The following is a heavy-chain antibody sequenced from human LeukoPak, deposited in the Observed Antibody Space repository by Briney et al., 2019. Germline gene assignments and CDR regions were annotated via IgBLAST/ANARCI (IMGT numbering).Heavy chain of an antibody. CDR2: IWYDGSNK. D-gene: IGHD3-10*02. V-gene: IGHV3-33*01. CDR3: GSTSLLGSGFFDY. CDR1: GFTFSSYG. Sequence: PGGSLRLSCAASGFTFSSYGMHWVRQAPGKGLEWVAVIWYDGSNKYYADSVKGRFTISRDNSKNTLYLQMNSLRAEDTAVYYCGSTSLLGSGFFDYWGQGTLVTVSS. J-gene: IGHJ4*02.